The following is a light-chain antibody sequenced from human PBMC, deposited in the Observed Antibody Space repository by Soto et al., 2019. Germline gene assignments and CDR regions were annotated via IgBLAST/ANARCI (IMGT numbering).Light chain of an antibody. CDR2: EVS. V-gene: IGLV2-14*01. CDR3: SSYTSSSTRD. CDR1: SSDVGGYNY. Sequence: QSALTQPASVSGSPGQSITISCTGTSSDVGGYNYVSWYQQHPGKAPKIMVYEVSNRPSGVSNRFSGSTSGNTASLTNSGLQAEDEADYNCSSYTSSSTRDFGTGTKLTVL. J-gene: IGLJ1*01.